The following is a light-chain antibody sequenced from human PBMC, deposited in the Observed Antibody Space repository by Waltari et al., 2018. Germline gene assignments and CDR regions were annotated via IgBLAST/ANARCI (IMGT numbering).Light chain of an antibody. V-gene: IGKV1-39*01. CDR2: GTT. CDR1: QNIGGY. CDR3: QQTYSTPPT. Sequence: DIQMTQSPSSLSASIGGGVTITCRASQNIGGYLNWYQHRPGRAPKLLIYGTTTLHSGVPSRFSGSGSGTSFTLSITSLQPEDLATYICQQTYSTPPTFGQGTKLEIK. J-gene: IGKJ2*01.